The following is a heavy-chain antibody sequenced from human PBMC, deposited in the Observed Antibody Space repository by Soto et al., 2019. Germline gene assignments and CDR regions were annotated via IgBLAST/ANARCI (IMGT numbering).Heavy chain of an antibody. Sequence: QVQLVQSGAEVKKPGSSVKVSCKASGGTFSSYTISWVRQAPGQGLEWMGRIIPILGIANYAQKFQGRVTSTADKSTSTAYMELRSLRSEDTAVYYCARGDPSYYDILTGFGMDVWGQGTTVTVSS. CDR3: ARGDPSYYDILTGFGMDV. D-gene: IGHD3-9*01. CDR1: GGTFSSYT. V-gene: IGHV1-69*02. J-gene: IGHJ6*02. CDR2: IIPILGIA.